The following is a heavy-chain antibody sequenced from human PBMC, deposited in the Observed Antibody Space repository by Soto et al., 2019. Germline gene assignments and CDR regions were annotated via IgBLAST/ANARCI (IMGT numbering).Heavy chain of an antibody. D-gene: IGHD2-2*01. V-gene: IGHV3-13*01. Sequence: PGGSLRLSCAAAGFTHSSYDMHWVRQGTGQGLEWVSGIGTGDDTYYADSVKGRFIISRENAKNSFYLQMNSLRAEDTAVYYCARIFRRDIVAVPAASYYYGMDVWGQGTTVTVSS. CDR3: ARIFRRDIVAVPAASYYYGMDV. CDR1: GFTHSSYD. J-gene: IGHJ6*02. CDR2: IGTGDDT.